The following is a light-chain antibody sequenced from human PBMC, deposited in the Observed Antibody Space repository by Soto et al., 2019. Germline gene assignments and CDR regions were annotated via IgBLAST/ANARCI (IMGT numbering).Light chain of an antibody. V-gene: IGLV2-14*03. CDR1: SSDVGRYNL. CDR2: DVS. CDR3: SSYSDTGTLVV. J-gene: IGLJ2*01. Sequence: QSALTQPASVSGSPGQSIAISCTGTSSDVGRYNLVSWYQQHPGKAPKLMIYDVSYRPSGVSHRFSGSKSGYTASLTISGLQAEDEADYYCSSYSDTGTLVVFGGGTKVTVL.